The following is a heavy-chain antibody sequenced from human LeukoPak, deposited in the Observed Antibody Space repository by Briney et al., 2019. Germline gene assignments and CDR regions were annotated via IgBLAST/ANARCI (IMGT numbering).Heavy chain of an antibody. J-gene: IGHJ4*02. CDR3: ARFLEWLLVDYFFDY. D-gene: IGHD3-3*01. CDR1: GFTFSDYY. CDR2: ISHTSSTT. V-gene: IGHV3-11*04. Sequence: PGGSLRLSCAASGFTFSDYYMSWVRQAPGKGLEWISYISHTSSTTNYADSVKGRFTISRDNAKNSLYLEMNSLRAEDTAVYYCARFLEWLLVDYFFDYWGQGTLVTVSS.